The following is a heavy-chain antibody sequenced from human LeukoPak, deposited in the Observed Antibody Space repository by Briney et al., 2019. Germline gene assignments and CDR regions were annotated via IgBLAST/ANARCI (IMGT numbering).Heavy chain of an antibody. V-gene: IGHV3-21*01. CDR1: GFTFSSYS. CDR3: ARGLKKYYYDSSGYYAFDY. CDR2: ISSSSSHI. J-gene: IGHJ4*02. D-gene: IGHD3-22*01. Sequence: GGSLRLSCAASGFTFSSYSMNWVRQAPGKGLEWVSSISSSSSHIYYADSVKGRFTISRDNAKNSLYLQMNSLRAEDTAVYYCARGLKKYYYDSSGYYAFDYWGQGTLVTVSS.